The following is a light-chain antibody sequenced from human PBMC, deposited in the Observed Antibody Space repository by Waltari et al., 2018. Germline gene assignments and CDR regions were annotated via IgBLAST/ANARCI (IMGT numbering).Light chain of an antibody. CDR3: QQYYATPRT. J-gene: IGKJ1*01. CDR1: QSVFYSSNNRNY. Sequence: DIVMTQSPDSLAVSLGERATINCKSSQSVFYSSNNRNYLGWYQHKPGQPPKLLIYWASTRESGVPDRSSGSWSGTDFTLTISSLQAEDVAVYYCQQYYATPRTFGQGTKVEIK. V-gene: IGKV4-1*01. CDR2: WAS.